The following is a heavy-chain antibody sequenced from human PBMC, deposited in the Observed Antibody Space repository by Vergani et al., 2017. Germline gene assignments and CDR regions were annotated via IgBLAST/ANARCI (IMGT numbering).Heavy chain of an antibody. D-gene: IGHD6-13*01. CDR1: GFTFSSYG. J-gene: IGHJ2*01. V-gene: IGHV3-30*03. Sequence: QVQLVESGGGVVQPGRSLRLSCAASGFTFSSYGMHWVRQAPGKGLEWVAVISYDGSNKYYADSVKGRFTISRDNSKNTLYLQMNSLRAEDTAVYYCARGQANSSSWPGFRRGYFDLWGRGTLVTVSS. CDR2: ISYDGSNK. CDR3: ARGQANSSSWPGFRRGYFDL.